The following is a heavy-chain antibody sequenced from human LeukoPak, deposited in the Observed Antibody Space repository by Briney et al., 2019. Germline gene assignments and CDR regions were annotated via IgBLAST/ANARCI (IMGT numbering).Heavy chain of an antibody. J-gene: IGHJ3*02. Sequence: GGSLRLSCAASGFTFSSYAMSWVRQAPGKGLEWVSAISGSSSYIYYADSVKGRFTISRDNAKNSLYLQMNSLRAEDTAVYYCARDRYYDFWSGGRDAFDIWGQGTMVTVSS. V-gene: IGHV3-21*01. CDR2: ISGSSSYI. CDR3: ARDRYYDFWSGGRDAFDI. CDR1: GFTFSSYA. D-gene: IGHD3-3*01.